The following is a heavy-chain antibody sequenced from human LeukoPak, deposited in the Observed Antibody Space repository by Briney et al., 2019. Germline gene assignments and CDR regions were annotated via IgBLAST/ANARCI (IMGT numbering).Heavy chain of an antibody. CDR2: IWYDGSNK. Sequence: PGGSLRLSCAASGFTFSTYGMHWVRQAPGKGLEWVAVIWYDGSNKYYVDSVKGRFTISRDNSRNTLYLQMNSLRAEDTAVYYCARESPDTSGYYPDYWGQGSLVTVSS. D-gene: IGHD3-22*01. J-gene: IGHJ4*02. CDR3: ARESPDTSGYYPDY. CDR1: GFTFSTYG. V-gene: IGHV3-33*01.